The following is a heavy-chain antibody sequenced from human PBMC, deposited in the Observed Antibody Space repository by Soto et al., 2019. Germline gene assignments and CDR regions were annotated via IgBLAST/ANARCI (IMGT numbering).Heavy chain of an antibody. CDR3: ARGPTYYYDSSGYYDFDY. CDR1: GGSFSGYY. CDR2: INHSGST. D-gene: IGHD3-22*01. Sequence: LSLTCAVYGGSFSGYYWSWIRQPPGKGLEWIGEINHSGSTNYNPSLKSRVTISVDTSKNQFSLKLSSVTAADTAVYYCARGPTYYYDSSGYYDFDYWGQGTLVTVSS. J-gene: IGHJ4*02. V-gene: IGHV4-34*01.